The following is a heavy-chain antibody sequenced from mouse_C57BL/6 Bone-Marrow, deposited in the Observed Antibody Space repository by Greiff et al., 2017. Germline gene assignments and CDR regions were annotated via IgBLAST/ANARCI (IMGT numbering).Heavy chain of an antibody. J-gene: IGHJ1*03. Sequence: VQLQQSGAELVKPGASVKLSCKASGYTFTSYWMQWVKQRPGQGLEWIGEIDPSDSYTNYNEKFKGKATLTADKYSSTAYMQFSSLTSEDSAIYYCAVYYSNYWYFDVWGTGTTVTVSS. D-gene: IGHD2-5*01. CDR1: GYTFTSYW. CDR3: AVYYSNYWYFDV. V-gene: IGHV1-50*01. CDR2: IDPSDSYT.